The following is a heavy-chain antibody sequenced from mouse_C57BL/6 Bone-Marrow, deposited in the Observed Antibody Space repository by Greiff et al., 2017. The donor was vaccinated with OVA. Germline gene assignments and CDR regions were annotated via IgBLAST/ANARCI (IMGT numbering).Heavy chain of an antibody. V-gene: IGHV1-69*01. D-gene: IGHD2-4*01. Sequence: QVQLQQPGAELVMPGASVKLSCKASGYTFTSYWMHWVKQRPGQGLEWIGEIDPSDSYTNYNQKFKGKSTLTVDKSSSTAYMQLSSLTSEDSAVYYCARYYDYLYYAMDYWGQGPSVTVSS. J-gene: IGHJ4*01. CDR1: GYTFTSYW. CDR2: IDPSDSYT. CDR3: ARYYDYLYYAMDY.